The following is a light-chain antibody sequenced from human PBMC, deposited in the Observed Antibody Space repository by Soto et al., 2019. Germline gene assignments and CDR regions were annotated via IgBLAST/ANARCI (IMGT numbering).Light chain of an antibody. CDR2: DAS. CDR1: QSISGW. V-gene: IGKV1-5*01. Sequence: DIQMTQSPSTLSASVGDRVTITCRASQSISGWLAWYQQKPGKAPKLLIYDASSLESGVPSRFSGSGSGTESTLTISSLQPDDFATYYCQQYNSYWTFGQGTKVDIK. CDR3: QQYNSYWT. J-gene: IGKJ1*01.